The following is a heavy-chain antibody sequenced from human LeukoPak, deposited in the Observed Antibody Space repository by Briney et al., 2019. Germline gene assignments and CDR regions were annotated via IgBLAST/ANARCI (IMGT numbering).Heavy chain of an antibody. V-gene: IGHV3-23*01. D-gene: IGHD2-8*01. CDR3: ARDRYCTNGVCYTDAFDI. Sequence: GGSLRLSCAASGFTFSTCAMSWVRQAPGKGLEWVSGISGTTSGTYYADSVKGRFTISRDNSKNTLYLQMNSLRAEDTAVYYGARDRYCTNGVCYTDAFDIWGQGTMVTVSS. CDR1: GFTFSTCA. CDR2: ISGTTSGT. J-gene: IGHJ3*02.